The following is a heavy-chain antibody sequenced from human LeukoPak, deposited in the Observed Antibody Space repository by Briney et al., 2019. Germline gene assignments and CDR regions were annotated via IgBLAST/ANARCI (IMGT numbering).Heavy chain of an antibody. CDR1: GFTFSSYG. J-gene: IGHJ3*02. V-gene: IGHV3-30*02. CDR3: ARDQDYGDNTAFDI. Sequence: QSGGSLRLSCAASGFTFSSYGMHWVRHAPGKGLEWVAFIRYDGSNKYYADSVKGRFTISRDNSKNTLYLQMNSLRAEDTAVYYCARDQDYGDNTAFDIWGQGAMVTVSS. D-gene: IGHD4-17*01. CDR2: IRYDGSNK.